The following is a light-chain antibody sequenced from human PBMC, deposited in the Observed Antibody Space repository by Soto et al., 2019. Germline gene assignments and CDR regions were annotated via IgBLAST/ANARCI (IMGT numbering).Light chain of an antibody. CDR1: QSISSW. V-gene: IGKV1-5*01. CDR3: QQYSSYWT. Sequence: IQMTQSPSTLSASVGDRVTITCRASQSISSWLAWYQQKPGKAPKFLIYDASNLESGVPSRFSGSGSGTEFTLTISSLQPDDFATYYCQQYSSYWTFGQGTKVEIK. J-gene: IGKJ1*01. CDR2: DAS.